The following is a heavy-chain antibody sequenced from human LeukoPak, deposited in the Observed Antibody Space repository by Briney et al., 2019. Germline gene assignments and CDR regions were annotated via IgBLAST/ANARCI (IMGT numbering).Heavy chain of an antibody. CDR1: GFTFSRYG. CDR2: ISYDESNK. J-gene: IGHJ4*02. D-gene: IGHD6-13*01. V-gene: IGHV3-30*18. CDR3: AKSDGGIAAAGTLDY. Sequence: GGSLRLSCAPSGFTFSRYGMHWVRQAPGKGLEWVAVISYDESNKYYADSVKGRFTVSRDNSKNTLFLQMNSLRSEDTAVYYCAKSDGGIAAAGTLDYWGQGALVTVSS.